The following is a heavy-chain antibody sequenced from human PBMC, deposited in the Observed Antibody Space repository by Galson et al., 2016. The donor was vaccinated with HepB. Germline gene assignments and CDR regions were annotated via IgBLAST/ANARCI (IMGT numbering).Heavy chain of an antibody. CDR1: GFTFRTYA. V-gene: IGHV3-23*01. CDR2: IDDDGSNI. Sequence: SLRLSCAASGFTFRTYAMSWVRQAPGRGLQWVSVIDDDGSNIYYADSVKGRFTISRDNSDYTLYLQMNNLRAEDTAIYYCVRDFDYWGQGTLVTVSS. CDR3: VRDFDY. J-gene: IGHJ4*02.